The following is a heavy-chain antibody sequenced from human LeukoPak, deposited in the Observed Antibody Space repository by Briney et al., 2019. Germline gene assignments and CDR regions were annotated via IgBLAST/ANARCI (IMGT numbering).Heavy chain of an antibody. D-gene: IGHD6-13*01. Sequence: GGSLRLSCAASGFSVSNNYMSWVRQAPGEGLEWVSVIFRGDNTYYADSVKGRFTISRDNSKNTLYLQMNSLRAEDTAVYYCAKDQDSSSWFDYWGQGTLVTVSS. CDR2: IFRGDNT. V-gene: IGHV3-66*01. J-gene: IGHJ4*02. CDR1: GFSVSNNY. CDR3: AKDQDSSSWFDY.